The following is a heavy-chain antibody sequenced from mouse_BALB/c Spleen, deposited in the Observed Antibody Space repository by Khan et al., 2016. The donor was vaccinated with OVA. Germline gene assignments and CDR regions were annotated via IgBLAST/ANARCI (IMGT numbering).Heavy chain of an antibody. CDR3: AKDATRAGAMDY. J-gene: IGHJ4*01. Sequence: EVQLQESGPSLVKPSQTLSLTCSVTGDSITSGYWNWIRKFPGNKLEYMGYISYSAGTYYNPPLNSRISITRDTSSNQSYLQLNSVTTEDTATYACAKDATRAGAMDYWGQGASVAVSS. CDR2: ISYSAGT. CDR1: GDSITSGY. V-gene: IGHV3-8*02. D-gene: IGHD3-1*01.